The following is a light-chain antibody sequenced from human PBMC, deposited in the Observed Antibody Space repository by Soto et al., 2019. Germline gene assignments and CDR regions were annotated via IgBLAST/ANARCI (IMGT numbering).Light chain of an antibody. Sequence: DIQMTQSPSTLSASVGDRVTITCRASQILSSWAWYQQRPGKAPKLLIYDASTLKSGVPSRFRGSGSGTEFTLTISSLQPDDFATYYCQQYNSYPWTFGQGTKVDIK. CDR2: DAS. V-gene: IGKV1-5*01. CDR1: QILSSW. J-gene: IGKJ1*01. CDR3: QQYNSYPWT.